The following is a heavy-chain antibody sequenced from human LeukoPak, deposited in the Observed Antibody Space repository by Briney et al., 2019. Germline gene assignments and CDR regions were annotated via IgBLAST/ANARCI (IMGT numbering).Heavy chain of an antibody. Sequence: SETLSLTCTVSGGSISSSSYYWGWIRQPPGKGLEWIGSNQYSGSTYYNPSLKSRVTISVDTSKNQFSLTLTSVTVADTAFYYCARGGIRGYSAFDNLHFWGLGTHVTVSS. J-gene: IGHJ4*02. CDR1: GGSISSSSYY. D-gene: IGHD5-12*01. V-gene: IGHV4-39*07. CDR2: NQYSGST. CDR3: ARGGIRGYSAFDNLHF.